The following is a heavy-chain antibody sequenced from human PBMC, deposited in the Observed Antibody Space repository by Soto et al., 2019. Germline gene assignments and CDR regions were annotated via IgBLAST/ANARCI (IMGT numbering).Heavy chain of an antibody. CDR1: GGSFSGSY. J-gene: IGHJ4*02. Sequence: LETLSLTCAVYGGSFSGSYWNWIRQPPGKGLEWIGEINHNTNTIYNPSLTSRVTISVDTSKNQFSLKLSSVTAADTAVYYCARGEPYYFDYWGQGTLVTVSS. CDR3: ARGEPYYFDY. CDR2: INHNTNT. V-gene: IGHV4-34*01.